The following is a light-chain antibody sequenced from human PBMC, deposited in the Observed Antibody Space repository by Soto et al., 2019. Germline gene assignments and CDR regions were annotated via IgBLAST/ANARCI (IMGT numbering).Light chain of an antibody. CDR3: QQYNNWPPWT. J-gene: IGKJ1*01. V-gene: IGKV3-15*01. CDR2: GAS. Sequence: EIVMTQSPATLSVSPGERATLSCRASQSVSSNLAWYQQKPGQAPRLLIYGASTRATGIPARFSGSGSGTEFTITISSLQSEDFAVYYCQQYNNWPPWTFGQGPKVEIK. CDR1: QSVSSN.